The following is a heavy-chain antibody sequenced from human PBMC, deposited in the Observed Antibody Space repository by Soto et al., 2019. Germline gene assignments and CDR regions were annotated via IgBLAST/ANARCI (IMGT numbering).Heavy chain of an antibody. CDR1: GYTFTSYY. CDR3: ARDLIQLWLRGYYFDY. Sequence: GSVKVSCKASGYTFTSYYMHWVRQAPGQGLEWMGIINPSGGSTSYAQKFQGRVTMTRDTSTSTVYMELSSLRSEDTAVYYCARDLIQLWLRGYYFDYWGQGTLVTVSS. J-gene: IGHJ4*02. V-gene: IGHV1-46*01. D-gene: IGHD5-18*01. CDR2: INPSGGST.